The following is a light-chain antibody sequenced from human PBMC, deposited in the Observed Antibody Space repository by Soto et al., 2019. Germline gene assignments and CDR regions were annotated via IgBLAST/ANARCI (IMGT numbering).Light chain of an antibody. Sequence: DIQMTQSPSSLSASVRDRVTITCRASQSISSYLKWYQQKPGKAPKLLIYAASSLQGGVPSRFSGSGSGTDFTLPITSLQPEDFATYSCQQSYITPPSTFGPGTKLEMK. CDR1: QSISSY. CDR2: AAS. V-gene: IGKV1-39*01. CDR3: QQSYITPPST. J-gene: IGKJ2*01.